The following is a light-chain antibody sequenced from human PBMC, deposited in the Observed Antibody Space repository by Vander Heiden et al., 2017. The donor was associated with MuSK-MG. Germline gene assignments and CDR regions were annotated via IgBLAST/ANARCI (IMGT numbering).Light chain of an antibody. J-gene: IGLJ1*01. CDR1: SSNIGSNS. V-gene: IGLV1-47*01. CDR2: TNN. Sequence: QSVLPPPPPASGTPRRRVTISCSGSSSNIGSNSVYWYQQLPGTAPKLLFYTNNQRPSGVPGRFSGSKSGTSASLAISGLRSEDEADYYCAAWDDSLSAHVFGPGTRVTVL. CDR3: AAWDDSLSAHV.